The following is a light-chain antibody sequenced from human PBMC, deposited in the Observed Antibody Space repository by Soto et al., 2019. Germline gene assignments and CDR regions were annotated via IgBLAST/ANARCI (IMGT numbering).Light chain of an antibody. CDR2: GAS. CDR3: QQYGSSPWT. V-gene: IGKV3-20*01. J-gene: IGKJ1*01. CDR1: QSVSSSY. Sequence: EIVLTQSPGTLSLSPGERATLSCRASQSVSSSYLAWYQQKPGQAPRLLIYGASSRATGIPDRFSGSGYGTDFTLTISRLEPEDFAVYYCQQYGSSPWTFGQGPKVEIK.